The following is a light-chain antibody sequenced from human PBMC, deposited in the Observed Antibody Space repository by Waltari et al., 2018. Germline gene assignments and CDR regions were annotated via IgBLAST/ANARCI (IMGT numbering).Light chain of an antibody. CDR2: ATS. J-gene: IGKJ1*01. CDR3: HQNYSPPPT. Sequence: DIQMTQSPSSLSAFVGDRVILTCRASQSIGTSLNWYQQKPGKAPKLLIDATSTLQSGVPSRFSGSGSGTDFTLTISSLQPEDFATYSCHQNYSPPPTFGQGTKVEIK. CDR1: QSIGTS. V-gene: IGKV1-39*01.